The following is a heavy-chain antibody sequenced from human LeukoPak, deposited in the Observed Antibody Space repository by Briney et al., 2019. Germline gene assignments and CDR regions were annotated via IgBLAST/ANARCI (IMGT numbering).Heavy chain of an antibody. J-gene: IGHJ4*02. CDR2: INHSGST. V-gene: IGHV4-34*01. D-gene: IGHD5-18*01. CDR1: GGSFSGYY. Sequence: PSETLSLTCAVYGGSFSGYYWSWIRQPPGKGLEWIGEINHSGSTNYNPSLKSRVTISVDTSKNQFSLKLSSVTAADTAVYYCARGSGGYSYGNFRRAHCLDYWGQGTLVTVSS. CDR3: ARGSGGYSYGNFRRAHCLDY.